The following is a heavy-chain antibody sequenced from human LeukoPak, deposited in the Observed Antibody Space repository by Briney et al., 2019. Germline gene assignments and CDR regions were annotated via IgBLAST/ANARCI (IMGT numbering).Heavy chain of an antibody. CDR2: IYTSGST. D-gene: IGHD6-13*01. CDR1: GGSISSGSYY. CDR3: ARAPPYSSSWYDG. J-gene: IGHJ5*02. V-gene: IGHV4-61*02. Sequence: SETLSLTCTVSGGSISSGSYYWSWIRQPAGKGLEWIGRIYTSGSTNYNPSLKSRVTISVDTSKNQFSLKLSSVTAADTAVYYCARAPPYSSSWYDGWGQGTLVTVSS.